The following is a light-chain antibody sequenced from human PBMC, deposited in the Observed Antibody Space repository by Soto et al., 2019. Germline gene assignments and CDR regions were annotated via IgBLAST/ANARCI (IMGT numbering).Light chain of an antibody. V-gene: IGKV3D-15*01. Sequence: ETVMTQSPATLSVSPGEMATLSCRASQSVSSHLAWYQQKPGLPPRLLIYDASNRATGIPARFSGSGSGTDFTLTISRLETEDFALFYCQQYGTSEIIFGQGTRLEIK. CDR1: QSVSSH. CDR2: DAS. CDR3: QQYGTSEII. J-gene: IGKJ5*01.